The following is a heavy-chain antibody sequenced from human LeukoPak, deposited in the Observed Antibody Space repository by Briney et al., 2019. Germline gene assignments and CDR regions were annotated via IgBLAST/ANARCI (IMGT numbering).Heavy chain of an antibody. CDR3: AKCSGGTCYSSLDY. CDR2: ISGSGGST. D-gene: IGHD2-15*01. J-gene: IGHJ4*02. CDR1: GFTFSSYA. Sequence: GGSLRLSCAASGFTFSSYAMSWVRQAPGKGLEWVSGISGSGGSTYYAESVKGRFTISRDNSKNTLYLQMNSLRAGDTAVYYCAKCSGGTCYSSLDYWGQGTLVTVSS. V-gene: IGHV3-23*01.